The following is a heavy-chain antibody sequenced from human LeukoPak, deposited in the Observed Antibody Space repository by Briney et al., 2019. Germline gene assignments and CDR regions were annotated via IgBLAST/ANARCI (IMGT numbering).Heavy chain of an antibody. CDR1: GFTVSSNY. Sequence: PGGSLRLSCAASGFTVSSNYMSWVRQAPGKGLEWVSVIYSGGNTYYADSVKGRFIISRDTSKNTLYLQMNSLRAEDTAVYYCARSGGLQKFDYWGQGTLVTVSS. J-gene: IGHJ4*02. V-gene: IGHV3-53*05. D-gene: IGHD4-11*01. CDR2: IYSGGNT. CDR3: ARSGGLQKFDY.